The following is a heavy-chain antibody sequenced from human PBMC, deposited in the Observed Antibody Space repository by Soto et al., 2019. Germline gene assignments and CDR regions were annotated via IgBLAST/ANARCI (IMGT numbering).Heavy chain of an antibody. V-gene: IGHV2-70*01. CDR1: GFSLSTRGMY. J-gene: IGHJ4*02. Sequence: VSGPTLVNPTQTLALTCTFSGFSLSTRGMYISWIRQPPGKALEWLAVIDWDDGKYYSTSLKTRLTISKDTSKNQVVLTMTNMDPVDTATYYCARSSRGLTIFGVVDFDYWGQGTLVTVSA. CDR2: IDWDDGK. CDR3: ARSSRGLTIFGVVDFDY. D-gene: IGHD3-3*01.